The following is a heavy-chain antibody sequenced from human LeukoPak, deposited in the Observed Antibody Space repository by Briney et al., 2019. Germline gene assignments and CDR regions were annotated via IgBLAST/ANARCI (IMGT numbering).Heavy chain of an antibody. D-gene: IGHD3-10*01. V-gene: IGHV3-30-3*01. Sequence: GGSLRLSCAASGFTFSSYAMHWVRQAPGKGLEWVAVISYDGSNKYYADSVKGRFTISRDNSKNTLYLQMNSLRAEDTAVYYCARGLRRVTMVRGVKYWGQGTLVTVSS. J-gene: IGHJ4*02. CDR1: GFTFSSYA. CDR3: ARGLRRVTMVRGVKY. CDR2: ISYDGSNK.